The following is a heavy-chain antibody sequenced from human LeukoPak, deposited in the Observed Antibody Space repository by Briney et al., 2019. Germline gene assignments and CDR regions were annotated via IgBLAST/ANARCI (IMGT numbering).Heavy chain of an antibody. CDR1: GFTFSSYA. V-gene: IGHV3-23*01. Sequence: GGSLRLSCAASGFTFSSYAMSWVRQAPGRGLEWVSGISGNGGSTYYADSVKGRFTISRDNSKNTLDLQMNSLRADDTAVYYCAKDRFFQHWGQGTLVTVSS. CDR2: ISGNGGST. J-gene: IGHJ1*01. CDR3: AKDRFFQH.